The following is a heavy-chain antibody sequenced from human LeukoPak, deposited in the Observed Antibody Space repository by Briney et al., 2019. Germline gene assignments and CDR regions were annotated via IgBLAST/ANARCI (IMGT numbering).Heavy chain of an antibody. CDR2: IYYSGST. CDR1: GGSISSYY. V-gene: IGHV4-59*01. CDR3: ARYGSGSYYNVHGYYYYYMDV. Sequence: SETLSFTCTVSGGSISSYYWSWIRQPPGKGLEWIGYIYYSGSTNYNPSLKSRVTISVDTSKNQFSLKLSSVTAADTAVYYCARYGSGSYYNVHGYYYYYMDVWGKGTTVTVSS. D-gene: IGHD3-10*01. J-gene: IGHJ6*03.